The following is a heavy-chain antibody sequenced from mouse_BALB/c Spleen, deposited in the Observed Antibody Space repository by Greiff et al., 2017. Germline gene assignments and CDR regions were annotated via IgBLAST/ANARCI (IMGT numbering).Heavy chain of an antibody. Sequence: GQLQQSGAELVKPGASVKLSCTASGFNIKDTYMHWVKQRPEQGLEWIGRIDPANGNTKYDPKFQGKATITADTSSNTAYLQLSSLTSEDTAVYYCASIYYDYEDYAMDYWGQGTSVTVSS. CDR2: IDPANGNT. CDR1: GFNIKDTY. J-gene: IGHJ4*01. V-gene: IGHV14-3*02. D-gene: IGHD2-4*01. CDR3: ASIYYDYEDYAMDY.